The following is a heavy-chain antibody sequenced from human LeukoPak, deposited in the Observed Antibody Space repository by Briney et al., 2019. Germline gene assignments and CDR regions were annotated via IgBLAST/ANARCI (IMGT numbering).Heavy chain of an antibody. D-gene: IGHD3-22*01. CDR3: ATGGHYFDTSDFRGIDY. CDR1: GYTFTVYY. J-gene: IGHJ4*02. V-gene: IGHV1-2*02. CDR2: INPKSAGT. Sequence: GASVKVSCKASGYTFTVYYMHWVRQAPGQGLEWIGWINPKSAGTHYAQKFQGRVTMTRDTSISPACMELSRLRSCSTPVSHCATGGHYFDTSDFRGIDYWGQGTLVTVSS.